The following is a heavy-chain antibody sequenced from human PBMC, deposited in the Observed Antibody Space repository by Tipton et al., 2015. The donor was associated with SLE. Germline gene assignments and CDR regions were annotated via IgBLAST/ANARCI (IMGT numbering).Heavy chain of an antibody. CDR1: GGSFSGYY. D-gene: IGHD2-15*01. J-gene: IGHJ5*02. V-gene: IGHV4-34*01. Sequence: TLSLTCAVYGGSFSGYYWSWIRQPPGKGLEWIGEINHSGSTNYNPSLKSRVTISVDTSKNQFSLKLSSVTAADTAVYYCATVVVAAGNWFDPWGQGTLVTVSS. CDR3: ATVVVAAGNWFDP. CDR2: INHSGST.